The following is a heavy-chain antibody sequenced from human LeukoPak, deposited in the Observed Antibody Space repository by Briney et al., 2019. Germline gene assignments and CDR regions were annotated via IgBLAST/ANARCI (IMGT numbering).Heavy chain of an antibody. CDR2: INPNSGGT. V-gene: IGHV1-2*02. Sequence: ASVKVSCKASGYTFTGYYMHWVRQAPGQGLEWMGWINPNSGGTKYAQKFQGRVTMTRDTSISTAYMELSRLRSDDTAVYYCARMSLLSGSGYYPRGYWGQGTLVAVSS. CDR3: ARMSLLSGSGYYPRGY. CDR1: GYTFTGYY. D-gene: IGHD3-22*01. J-gene: IGHJ4*02.